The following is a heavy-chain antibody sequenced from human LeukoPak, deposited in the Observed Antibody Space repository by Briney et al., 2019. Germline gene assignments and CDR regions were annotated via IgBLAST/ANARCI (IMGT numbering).Heavy chain of an antibody. V-gene: IGHV1-18*01. CDR1: GYTFTSYG. D-gene: IGHD2-2*01. Sequence: APVKVSCKASGYTFTSYGISWVRQAPGQGLEWMGWISAYNGNTNYAQKLQGRVTMTTDTSTSTAYMELRSLRSDDTAVYYCARDRCSSTSCYDLDYYYGMDVWGQGTTVTVSS. CDR3: ARDRCSSTSCYDLDYYYGMDV. CDR2: ISAYNGNT. J-gene: IGHJ6*02.